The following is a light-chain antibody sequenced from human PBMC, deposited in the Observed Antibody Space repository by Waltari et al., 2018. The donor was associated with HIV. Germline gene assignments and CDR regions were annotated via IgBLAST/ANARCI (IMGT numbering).Light chain of an antibody. J-gene: IGKJ2*01. CDR2: AGS. Sequence: DIQMTQSPSSLSASVGDRVTITCWASQSIRNDLGWYQQRPGEAPKRLIYAGSSLQSGVPSRFSGSGSGTRFTLTISRLQPEDSSSYYCLQHNSYPRTFGQGTTLEIK. CDR1: QSIRND. V-gene: IGKV1-17*01. CDR3: LQHNSYPRT.